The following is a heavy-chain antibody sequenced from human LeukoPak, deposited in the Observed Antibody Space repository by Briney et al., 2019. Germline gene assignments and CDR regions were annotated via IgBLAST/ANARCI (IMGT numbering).Heavy chain of an antibody. CDR2: MNPNSGNT. D-gene: IGHD3-10*01. Sequence: ASVKVSCKASGYTFTSYDINWVRQATGQGLEWMGWMNPNSGNTGYAQKFQGRVTITRNTSISTAYRELSSLISEDTAVYYWARDGGRGGAFDIWGQGTMVTVSS. J-gene: IGHJ3*02. CDR3: ARDGGRGGAFDI. CDR1: GYTFTSYD. V-gene: IGHV1-8*03.